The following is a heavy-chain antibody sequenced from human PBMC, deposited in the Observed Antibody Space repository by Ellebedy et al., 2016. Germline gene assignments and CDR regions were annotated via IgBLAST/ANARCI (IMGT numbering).Heavy chain of an antibody. CDR3: AREPPSYGYSADFNFDY. Sequence: GGSLRLSXAASGFTFSSYSMNWVRQAPGKGLVWVSRIKSDGSWTVYADSVKGRFTISRDNARNTLYLEMSSLRAEDTAVYYCAREPPSYGYSADFNFDYWGQGTLVTVSS. CDR1: GFTFSSYS. J-gene: IGHJ4*02. CDR2: IKSDGSWT. D-gene: IGHD5-18*01. V-gene: IGHV3-74*01.